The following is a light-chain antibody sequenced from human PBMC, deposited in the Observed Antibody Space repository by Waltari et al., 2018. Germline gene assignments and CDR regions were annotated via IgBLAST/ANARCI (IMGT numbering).Light chain of an antibody. CDR2: RNE. Sequence: QTVLTQPPSTSGAPGQTVTISCSGTQSNVGDTVVNWYQQFPGAVPRLLSYRNEQRPSGVPDRFSGSKSGTSASLAISGLRSEDEADYFGASWDDSPTGRWVFGGGTKVTVL. CDR1: QSNVGDTV. V-gene: IGLV1-44*01. J-gene: IGLJ3*02. CDR3: ASWDDSPTGRWV.